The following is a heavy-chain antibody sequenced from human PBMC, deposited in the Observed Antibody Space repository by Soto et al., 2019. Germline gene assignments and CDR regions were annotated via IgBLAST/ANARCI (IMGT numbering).Heavy chain of an antibody. V-gene: IGHV3-72*01. CDR2: SRNKPNSYTT. Sequence: SLRLSCAASGFAFSDHYMDWVRQAPGKGLEWVGRSRNKPNSYTTEYAASVKGRFTISRDDSQNSVYLQMNSVQTEDTAVYYCARCGAAVGPYYYYYMDVWGKGTTVTVSS. CDR3: ARCGAAVGPYYYYYMDV. D-gene: IGHD6-13*01. CDR1: GFAFSDHY. J-gene: IGHJ6*03.